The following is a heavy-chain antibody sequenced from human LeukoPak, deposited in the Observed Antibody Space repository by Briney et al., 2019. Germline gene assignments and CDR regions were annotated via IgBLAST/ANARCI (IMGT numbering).Heavy chain of an antibody. CDR3: AKDRFIYGDEPYFDY. CDR1: GFTFSTNA. Sequence: GGSLRLSCAASGFTFSTNAVNWVRQAPGKGLEWVSTISGSGDSTYYADSVKGRFTISRDNSKNTLYLQMNSLRAEDTAVYYCAKDRFIYGDEPYFDYWGQGTLVTVSS. D-gene: IGHD4-17*01. J-gene: IGHJ4*02. CDR2: ISGSGDST. V-gene: IGHV3-23*01.